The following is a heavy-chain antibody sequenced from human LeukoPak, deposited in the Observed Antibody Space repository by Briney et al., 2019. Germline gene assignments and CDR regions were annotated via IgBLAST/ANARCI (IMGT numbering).Heavy chain of an antibody. CDR1: GFTFSSYW. CDR2: IKQDGSEK. Sequence: GGSLRLSCAASGFTFSSYWMSWFRQAPGKGLEWVANIKQDGSEKYYVDSVKGRFTISRDNAKNSLYLQMNSLRAEDTAVYYCARANMIAAAGHWGQGTLVTVSS. J-gene: IGHJ4*02. V-gene: IGHV3-7*04. D-gene: IGHD6-13*01. CDR3: ARANMIAAAGH.